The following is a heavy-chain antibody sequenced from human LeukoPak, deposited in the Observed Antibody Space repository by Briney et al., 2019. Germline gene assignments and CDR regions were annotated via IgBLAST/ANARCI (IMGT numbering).Heavy chain of an antibody. J-gene: IGHJ4*02. D-gene: IGHD5-18*01. V-gene: IGHV1-69*04. CDR1: GYRFINYG. CDR3: ASVDTAMVMRY. CDR2: IIPILGIA. Sequence: PSVNVSCKASGYRFINYGISWVRQAPGQGLEWMGRIIPILGIANYAQKFQGRVTITADKSTSTAYMELSSLRSEDTAVYYCASVDTAMVMRYWGQGTLVTVSS.